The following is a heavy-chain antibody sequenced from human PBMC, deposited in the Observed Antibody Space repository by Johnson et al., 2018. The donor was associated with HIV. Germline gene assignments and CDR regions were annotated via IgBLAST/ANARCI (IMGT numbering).Heavy chain of an antibody. D-gene: IGHD2-15*01. V-gene: IGHV3-13*01. CDR1: GFTFSSYD. J-gene: IGHJ3*02. CDR2: IGTAGDT. Sequence: VQLVESGGGLVQPGGSLRLSCAASGFTFSSYDIHWVRQATGKGLEWVSAIGTAGDTYYSGSVKGRFTISRENAKNSLYLQMNSLRAEDTALYYCAKDIDCSGGSCSDIWGQGTMVTVSS. CDR3: AKDIDCSGGSCSDI.